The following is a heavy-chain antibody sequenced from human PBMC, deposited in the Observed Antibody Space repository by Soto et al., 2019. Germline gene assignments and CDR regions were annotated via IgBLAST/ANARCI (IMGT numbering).Heavy chain of an antibody. Sequence: GGSLRLSCAASGFTFSSYSMNWVRQALGKGLEWVSSISSSSSYIYYADSVKGRFTISRDNAKNSLYLQMNSLRAEDTAVYYCASDRVVAAYHDAFDIWGQGTMVTVSS. CDR3: ASDRVVAAYHDAFDI. J-gene: IGHJ3*02. D-gene: IGHD2-15*01. CDR1: GFTFSSYS. V-gene: IGHV3-21*01. CDR2: ISSSSSYI.